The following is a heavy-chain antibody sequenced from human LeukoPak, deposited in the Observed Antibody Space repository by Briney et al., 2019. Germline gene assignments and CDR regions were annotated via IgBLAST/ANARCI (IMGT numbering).Heavy chain of an antibody. D-gene: IGHD6-6*01. Sequence: ASVKVSCKASGYTFTSYDINWVRQATGQGLEWMGWMNPNSGNTGYAQKFQGRVTITRNTSISTAYMELSSLRSEDTAVYYCARGETLYSSSSYPLYYYYMDVWGKGTTVTVSS. J-gene: IGHJ6*03. CDR1: GYTFTSYD. CDR3: ARGETLYSSSSYPLYYYYMDV. CDR2: MNPNSGNT. V-gene: IGHV1-8*03.